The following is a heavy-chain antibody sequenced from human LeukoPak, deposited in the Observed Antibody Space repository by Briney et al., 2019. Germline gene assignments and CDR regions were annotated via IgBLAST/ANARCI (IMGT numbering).Heavy chain of an antibody. CDR2: INAGNGNT. Sequence: GASVKVSCKASGYTFTSYAMHWVRQAPGQRLEWMGWINAGNGNTKYSQKFQGRVTMTEDTSTDTAYMEVSSLRSEDTAVYFCAAVDRATYRNYAYWGQGTLVTVSS. CDR1: GYTFTSYA. D-gene: IGHD4-11*01. CDR3: AAVDRATYRNYAY. V-gene: IGHV1-3*01. J-gene: IGHJ4*02.